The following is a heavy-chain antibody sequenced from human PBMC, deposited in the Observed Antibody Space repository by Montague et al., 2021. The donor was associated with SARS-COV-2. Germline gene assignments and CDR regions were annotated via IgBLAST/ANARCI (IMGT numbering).Heavy chain of an antibody. CDR2: ISDIGST. D-gene: IGHD2-15*01. J-gene: IGHJ3*02. CDR3: VRERECSGGSCYGPEDDAFDI. CDR1: GGSFNGYY. V-gene: IGHV4-34*01. Sequence: SETLSLTCAVYGGSFNGYYWNWIRQPPGKGLEWIGEISDIGSTTYNPSLESRLTTSVDRSKNQSSLWLTSVTAADTAVYYCVRERECSGGSCYGPEDDAFDIWGQGTMVTVSS.